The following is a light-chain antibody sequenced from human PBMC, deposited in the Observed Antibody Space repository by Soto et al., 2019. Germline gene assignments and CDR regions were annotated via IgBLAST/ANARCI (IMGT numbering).Light chain of an antibody. CDR1: QSISNH. CDR3: QQSYIMSEGYT. V-gene: IGKV1-39*01. Sequence: DIQLTQSPSSLSASAGDRVTITCRASQSISNHLNWYQQKQGKAPKLLIYAASSLQSGVPSRFSGSGSGTDFTLTITSLHPEDFATYYCQQSYIMSEGYTFGQGTKLEIK. J-gene: IGKJ2*01. CDR2: AAS.